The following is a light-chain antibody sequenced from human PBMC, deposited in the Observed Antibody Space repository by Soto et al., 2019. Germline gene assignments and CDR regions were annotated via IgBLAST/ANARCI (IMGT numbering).Light chain of an antibody. V-gene: IGLV1-40*01. CDR1: SSNVGAGYD. Sequence: QSVLTQPPSVSGAPGQRVTMSCTGSSSNVGAGYDVHWYQHLPGTAPKLLIYANNNRPSGVPDRFSGSKSGTSASLAISGLQAEDAADYYCQSYDSSPNSRVFGGGTKLTVL. CDR2: ANN. J-gene: IGLJ2*01. CDR3: QSYDSSPNSRV.